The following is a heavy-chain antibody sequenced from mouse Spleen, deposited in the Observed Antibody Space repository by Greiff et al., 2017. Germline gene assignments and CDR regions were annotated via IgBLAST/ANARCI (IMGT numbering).Heavy chain of an antibody. CDR3: ASTTVTYFDY. V-gene: IGHV5-9-1*01. J-gene: IGHJ2*01. CDR2: ISSGGSYT. D-gene: IGHD1-1*01. Sequence: EVKLMESGGGLVKPGGSLKLSCAASGFTFSSYAMSWVRQTPEKRLEWVATISSGGSYTYYPDSVKGRFTISRDNAKNTLYLQMSSLRSEDTAMYYCASTTVTYFDYWGQGTTLTVSS. CDR1: GFTFSSYA.